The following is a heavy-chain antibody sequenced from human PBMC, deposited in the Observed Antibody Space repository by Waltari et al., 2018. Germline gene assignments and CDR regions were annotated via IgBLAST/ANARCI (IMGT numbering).Heavy chain of an antibody. Sequence: EVQLVASGGGWIQPGGSLRLSCADSGFTVSSNYTSWVRQAPGRGLEGVSVIYSGGSTYYADSVKGRFTISRDNSKNTLYLQMNSLRAEDTAVYYCASSVVVVTAHRANDAFDIWGQGTMVTVSS. J-gene: IGHJ3*02. V-gene: IGHV3-53*01. CDR3: ASSVVVVTAHRANDAFDI. CDR2: IYSGGST. D-gene: IGHD2-21*02. CDR1: GFTVSSNY.